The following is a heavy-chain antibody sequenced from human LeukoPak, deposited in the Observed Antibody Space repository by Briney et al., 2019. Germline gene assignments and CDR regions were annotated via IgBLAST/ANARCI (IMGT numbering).Heavy chain of an antibody. CDR3: ARGARGNTYGYPPYYFDY. CDR1: GYTFTSYG. J-gene: IGHJ4*02. V-gene: IGHV1-69*06. D-gene: IGHD5-18*01. Sequence: ASVKVSCKASGYTFTSYGISWVRQAPGQGLEWMGGIIVIYDSTNYAQKFQGRLTITADKSTSTAYMELSSLRSDDTAVYYCARGARGNTYGYPPYYFDYWGQGTLVTVSS. CDR2: IIVIYDST.